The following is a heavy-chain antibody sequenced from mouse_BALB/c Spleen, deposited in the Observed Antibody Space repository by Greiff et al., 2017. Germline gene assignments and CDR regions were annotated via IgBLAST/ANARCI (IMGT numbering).Heavy chain of an antibody. V-gene: IGHV1S56*01. CDR2: IYPGNVNT. D-gene: IGHD1-1*01. CDR1: GYTFTSYY. CDR3: ERHPYYYGSSYYAMDY. J-gene: IGHJ4*01. Sequence: VKLQQSGPELVKPGASVRISCKASGYTFTSYYIHWVKQRPGQGLEWIGWIYPGNVNTKYNEKFKGKATLTADKSSSTAYMQLSSLTSEDSAVYFCERHPYYYGSSYYAMDYWGQGTSVTVSS.